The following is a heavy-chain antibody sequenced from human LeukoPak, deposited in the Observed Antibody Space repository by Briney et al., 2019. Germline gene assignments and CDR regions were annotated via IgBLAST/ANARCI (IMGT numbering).Heavy chain of an antibody. CDR3: GKEGGA. J-gene: IGHJ5*02. V-gene: IGHV3-23*01. D-gene: IGHD3-16*01. CDR1: GFRFSDFT. Sequence: GGSLRLSCEASGFRFSDFTMTWVRQAPGKGPEWVSAIGGRGGSTYYADSVGGRFTISRDNSKDIVYLQMNSLKAEDTATYYCGKEGGAWGQGTKVTVSS. CDR2: IGGRGGST.